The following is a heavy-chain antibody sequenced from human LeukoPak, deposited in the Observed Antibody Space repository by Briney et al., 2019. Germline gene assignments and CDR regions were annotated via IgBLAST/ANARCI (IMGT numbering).Heavy chain of an antibody. D-gene: IGHD2-2*01. J-gene: IGHJ4*02. V-gene: IGHV3-21*01. CDR1: GFTFSTYA. CDR3: ARYAVSSSTSYIDF. CDR2: ITGDSAYI. Sequence: GGSLRLSCVASGFTFSTYAMKWGRQAPGEGLKWVSCITGDSAYIYYADSVKGRFTISRDNAKNSLYLQMNSLRAEDTAVYYCARYAVSSSTSYIDFWGQGTLVTVSS.